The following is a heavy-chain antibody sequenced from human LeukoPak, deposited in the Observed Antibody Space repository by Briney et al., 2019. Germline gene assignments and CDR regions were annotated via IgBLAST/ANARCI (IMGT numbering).Heavy chain of an antibody. CDR1: GFTFSSYG. Sequence: GGSLRLSCAASGFTFSSYGMHWVRQAPGKGLEWVALIWYDGSNKNYADSVKGRFTISRDNSKNTLFLQMNSLRAEDTAVYYCAREASDAFDIWGQGTIVTVSS. CDR2: IWYDGSNK. CDR3: AREASDAFDI. J-gene: IGHJ3*02. V-gene: IGHV3-33*01.